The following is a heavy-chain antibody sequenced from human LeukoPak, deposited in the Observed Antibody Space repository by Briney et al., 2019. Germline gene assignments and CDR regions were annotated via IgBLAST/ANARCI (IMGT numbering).Heavy chain of an antibody. J-gene: IGHJ6*04. CDR1: GFTFSSYS. V-gene: IGHV3-21*01. CDR2: ISSSSSYI. Sequence: TGGSLRLSCAASGFTFSSYSMNWVRQAPGKGLEWVSSISSSSSYIYYADSVKGRFTISRDNAKNSLYLQMNSLRAEDTAVYYCARGIRFHPMDVWGKGTTVTVSS. CDR3: ARGIRFHPMDV.